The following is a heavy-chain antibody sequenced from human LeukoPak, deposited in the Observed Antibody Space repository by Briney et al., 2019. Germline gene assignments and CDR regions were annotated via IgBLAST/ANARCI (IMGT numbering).Heavy chain of an antibody. V-gene: IGHV3-30*03. CDR2: ISYDGTNK. CDR3: ARGNDYTPDY. Sequence: PGGSLRLSCAASGFTFSSYSMNWVRQAPGKGLEWVAVISYDGTNKYYADSVKGRFTISRDNPKDTLYLQMNSLRAEDTAVYYCARGNDYTPDYWGQGTLVTVSS. CDR1: GFTFSSYS. J-gene: IGHJ4*02. D-gene: IGHD4-11*01.